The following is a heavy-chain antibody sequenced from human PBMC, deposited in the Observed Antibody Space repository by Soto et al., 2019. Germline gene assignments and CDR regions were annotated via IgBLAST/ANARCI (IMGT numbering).Heavy chain of an antibody. CDR1: GFMFSSYW. Sequence: EVQLVESGGGLVQPGGSLRLSCAATGFMFSSYWMTWVRQAPGKRLEWVANINQNGSERYYVDSVEGRFTISRDNTKNSVFLQMNNLRVEDTAIYYCATDILDFWGQGTLVTVSS. D-gene: IGHD3-9*01. V-gene: IGHV3-7*05. CDR3: ATDILDF. CDR2: INQNGSER. J-gene: IGHJ4*02.